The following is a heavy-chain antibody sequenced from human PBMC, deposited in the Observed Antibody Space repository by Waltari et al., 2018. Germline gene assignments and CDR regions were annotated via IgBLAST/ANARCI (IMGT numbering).Heavy chain of an antibody. J-gene: IGHJ6*02. V-gene: IGHV1-69*01. Sequence: QVQLVQSGAEVKKPGSSVKVSCKASGGTFSSYAISWVRQAPGQGLEWMGVIIPIFGTANYAQKFQGRVTITADESTSTAYMELSSLRSEDTAVYYCARVASGSYGRAYYYGMDVWGQGTTVTVSS. D-gene: IGHD1-26*01. CDR2: IIPIFGTA. CDR3: ARVASGSYGRAYYYGMDV. CDR1: GGTFSSYA.